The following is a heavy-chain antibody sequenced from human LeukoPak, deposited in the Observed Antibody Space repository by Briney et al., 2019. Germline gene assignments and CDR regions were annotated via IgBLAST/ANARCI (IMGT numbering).Heavy chain of an antibody. V-gene: IGHV1-69*13. CDR2: IIPIFGTA. D-gene: IGHD5-18*01. J-gene: IGHJ5*02. Sequence: SVKVSCKASGGTFSSYAISWVRQAPGQGLEWMGGIIPIFGTANYAQKFQGRVTITADESTSTAYMELSSLRTEDTAVYYCATLRGYSYGAGNWFDPWGQGTLVTVSS. CDR1: GGTFSSYA. CDR3: ATLRGYSYGAGNWFDP.